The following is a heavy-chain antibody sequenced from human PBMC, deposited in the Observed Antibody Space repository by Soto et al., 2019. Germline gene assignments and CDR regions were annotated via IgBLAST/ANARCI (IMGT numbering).Heavy chain of an antibody. Sequence: QVQLVESGGGVVQPGRSLRLSCAASGFTFSLYGMHWVRQAPGKGLEWVAVIWYDGSNKFYADSVKGRFTISRDNSKITLYLQMNSLRDEDTAVSYCARGLRGISFYGMDVWGQGTTVIVSS. CDR3: ARGLRGISFYGMDV. CDR2: IWYDGSNK. D-gene: IGHD3-16*01. CDR1: GFTFSLYG. V-gene: IGHV3-33*01. J-gene: IGHJ6*02.